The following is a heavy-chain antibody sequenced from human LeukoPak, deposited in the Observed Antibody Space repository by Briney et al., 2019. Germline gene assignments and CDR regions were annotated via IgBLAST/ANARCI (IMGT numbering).Heavy chain of an antibody. J-gene: IGHJ4*02. CDR2: ISRGSSYI. CDR1: GFNLSTYT. CDR3: ARGGGASDY. D-gene: IGHD1-26*01. V-gene: IGHV3-21*01. Sequence: PGGSLRLSCAASGFNLSTYTMNWVRQAPGMGLEWVSSISRGSSYIYYADSVKGRFTISRDNAKNSLYLQMNSLRAEDTAVYYCARGGGASDYWGQGTLVTVSS.